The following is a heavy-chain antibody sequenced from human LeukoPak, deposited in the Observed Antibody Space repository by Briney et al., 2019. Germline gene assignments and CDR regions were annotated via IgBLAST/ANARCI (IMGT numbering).Heavy chain of an antibody. J-gene: IGHJ4*02. CDR2: VWYDGSKT. CDR3: AKDSNDYGDYNYFDF. CDR1: GFTFSTCH. V-gene: IGHV3-33*06. D-gene: IGHD4-17*01. Sequence: GGSLRLSCAASGFTFSTCHIHWVRQAPGKGLEWVALVWYDGSKTYYADSVKGRFTVSRDNSKNTLYLQMNSLRAEDTAVYYCAKDSNDYGDYNYFDFWGQGTLVTVSS.